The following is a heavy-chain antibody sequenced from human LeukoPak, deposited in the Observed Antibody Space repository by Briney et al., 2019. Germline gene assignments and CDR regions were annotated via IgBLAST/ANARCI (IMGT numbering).Heavy chain of an antibody. CDR2: ISARDGRT. CDR1: GFIFSDHA. V-gene: IGHV3-23*01. J-gene: IGHJ4*02. Sequence: GGSLRLSCPASGFIFSDHAMNWVRQAPGKGLEWVSIISARDGRTYYADSVKGRFTISRDNSKSTLYLQMNSLRVEDTAVYYCAKDRNDWKQGIDSWGQGTLVTVST. CDR3: AKDRNDWKQGIDS. D-gene: IGHD1-1*01.